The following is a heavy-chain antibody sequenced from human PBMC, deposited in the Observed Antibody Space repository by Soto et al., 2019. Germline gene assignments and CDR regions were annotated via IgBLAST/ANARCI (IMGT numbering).Heavy chain of an antibody. Sequence: PGGSLRLSCAASGFTFDDYGMSWVRQAPGKGLEWVSSISGNGGSTYYADSVKGRFTISRDNSKNTLYLQMNSLRAEDTAVYYCAKWSAPPYYYGMDVWGQGTTVTVSS. V-gene: IGHV3-23*01. J-gene: IGHJ6*02. CDR1: GFTFDDYG. CDR3: AKWSAPPYYYGMDV. D-gene: IGHD3-3*01. CDR2: ISGNGGST.